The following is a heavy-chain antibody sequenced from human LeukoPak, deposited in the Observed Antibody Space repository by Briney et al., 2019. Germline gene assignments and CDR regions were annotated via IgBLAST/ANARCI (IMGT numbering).Heavy chain of an antibody. CDR1: GFTFSSYE. V-gene: IGHV3-48*03. CDR3: ARELGTYNWNDDRGFDP. D-gene: IGHD1-20*01. CDR2: ISSSGSTI. J-gene: IGHJ5*02. Sequence: GGSLRLSCAASGFTFSSYEMNWVRQAPGKGLEWVSYISSSGSTIYYADSVKGRFTISRDNAKNSLYLQMNSLRAEDTAVYYCARELGTYNWNDDRGFDPWGQGTLVTVSS.